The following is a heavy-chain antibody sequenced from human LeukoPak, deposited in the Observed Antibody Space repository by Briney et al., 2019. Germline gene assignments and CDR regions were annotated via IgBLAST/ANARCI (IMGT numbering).Heavy chain of an antibody. CDR2: IKQDGSKK. J-gene: IGHJ4*02. Sequence: PGGSLRLSCVASGFPFSSYWMTWARQAPGKGLEWVANIKQDGSKKSYVDSVKGRFTISRDNAKNSLYLQMNNLRAEDTAIYYCTRVSYIDEGIDYWGQGTLVTVSS. CDR1: GFPFSSYW. V-gene: IGHV3-7*04. CDR3: TRVSYIDEGIDY. D-gene: IGHD1-26*01.